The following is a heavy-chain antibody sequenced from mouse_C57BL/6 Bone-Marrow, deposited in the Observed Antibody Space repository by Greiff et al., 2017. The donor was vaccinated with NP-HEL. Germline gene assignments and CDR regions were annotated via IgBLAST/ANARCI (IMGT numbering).Heavy chain of an antibody. CDR2: ITHSGET. CDR3: AGDYDGYWYFDV. Sequence: VKLMESGPGLVKPSQSLFLTCSITGFPITSGYYWIWIRQSPGKPLEWMGYITHSGETFYNPSLQSPISITRDTSKNQFFLQLNSVTTEDTAMYYCAGDYDGYWYFDVWGTGTTVTVSS. V-gene: IGHV12-3*01. CDR1: GFPITSGYY. J-gene: IGHJ1*03. D-gene: IGHD2-3*01.